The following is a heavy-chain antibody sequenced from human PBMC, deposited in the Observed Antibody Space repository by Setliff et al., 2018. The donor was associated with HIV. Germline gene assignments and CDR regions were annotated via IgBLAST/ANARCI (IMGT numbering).Heavy chain of an antibody. Sequence: PGGSLRLSCAASGLTVSGNYMSWVRQAPGKGLEWVSAIYSGNTGYADSVKGRFTISRDNAKNSLYLQMNSLRAEDMALYYCVKDVDSNSWYYFDYWGQGTLVTVSS. D-gene: IGHD6-13*01. CDR3: VKDVDSNSWYYFDY. CDR2: IYSGNT. J-gene: IGHJ4*02. CDR1: GLTVSGNY. V-gene: IGHV3-53*05.